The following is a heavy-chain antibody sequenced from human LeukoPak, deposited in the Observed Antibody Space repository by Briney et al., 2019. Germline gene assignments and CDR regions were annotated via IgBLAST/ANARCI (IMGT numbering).Heavy chain of an antibody. D-gene: IGHD1-26*01. CDR2: MNPNSGNT. CDR1: GYTFTSYD. CDR3: ARGWEPRSPLDY. J-gene: IGHJ4*02. V-gene: IGHV1-8*01. Sequence: GPSVKVSCKASGYTFTSYDINWVRQATGQGLEWMGWMNPNSGNTGYAQKFQGRVTMTRNTSISTAYMELSSLRSEDTAVYYCARGWEPRSPLDYWGQGTLVTVSS.